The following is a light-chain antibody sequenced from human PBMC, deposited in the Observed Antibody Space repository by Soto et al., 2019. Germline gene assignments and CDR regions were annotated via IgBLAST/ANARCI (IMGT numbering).Light chain of an antibody. CDR1: QDIKNY. V-gene: IGKV1-9*01. CDR3: QQFYSDPLT. Sequence: DIQLTQSPTFLSASVGDTVTITCRASQDIKNYLGWYQQKPGKAPKFLIFGASSLQSGVPSRFSGRGSGTEFTLTIDSLQPEDFATYYCQQFYSDPLTFGGGTKVEIK. J-gene: IGKJ4*01. CDR2: GAS.